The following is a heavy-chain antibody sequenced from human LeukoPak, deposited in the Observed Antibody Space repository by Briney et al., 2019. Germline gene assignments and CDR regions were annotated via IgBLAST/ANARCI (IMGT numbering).Heavy chain of an antibody. J-gene: IGHJ6*03. D-gene: IGHD3-9*01. CDR3: AGGSTIDYYYYYMDV. V-gene: IGHV1-69*06. Sequence: SVKVSCKASGGTFSSYAISWVRQAPGQGLEWMGGIIPIFGTANYAQKFQGRVTITADKSTSTAYMELSSLRSEDTAVYYCAGGSTIDYYYYYMDVWGKGTTVTVSS. CDR2: IIPIFGTA. CDR1: GGTFSSYA.